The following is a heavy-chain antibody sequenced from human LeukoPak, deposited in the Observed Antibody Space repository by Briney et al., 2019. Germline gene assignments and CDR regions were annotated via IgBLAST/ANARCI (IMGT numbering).Heavy chain of an antibody. D-gene: IGHD3-22*01. J-gene: IGHJ4*02. Sequence: SETLSLTCTVSGGSISSSSFYWGWIRQSPGKGLEWIGSIYFGGRTYYDPSLKSRVTISADTSKNQFSLKLSSVTAADTAVYYCARQGPYYNDRRSSFDYWGQGTLVTVSS. CDR3: ARQGPYYNDRRSSFDY. V-gene: IGHV4-39*01. CDR2: IYFGGRT. CDR1: GGSISSSSFY.